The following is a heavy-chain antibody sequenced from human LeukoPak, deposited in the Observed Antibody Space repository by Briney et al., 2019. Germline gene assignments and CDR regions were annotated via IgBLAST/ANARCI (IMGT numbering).Heavy chain of an antibody. CDR1: GGSSSGYY. D-gene: IGHD2-2*01. Sequence: SETLSLTCAVYGGSSSGYYWSWIRQPPGKGLEWIGEINHSGSTNYNPSLKSRVTISVDTSKNQFSLKLSSVTAADTAVYYCARRRQYCSSTSCYPYYYGMDVWGQGTTVTVSS. J-gene: IGHJ6*02. CDR2: INHSGST. V-gene: IGHV4-34*01. CDR3: ARRRQYCSSTSCYPYYYGMDV.